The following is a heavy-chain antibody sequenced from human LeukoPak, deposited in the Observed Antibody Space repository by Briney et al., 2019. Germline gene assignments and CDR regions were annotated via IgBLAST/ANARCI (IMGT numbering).Heavy chain of an antibody. Sequence: SETLSLTCAVYGGSLSGYYWSWIRQSPGKGLEWIGEINHGGSTNYNPSLKSRVTMSVDTSKDHFSLKLSSVTAADTAVYYCARVSYKYNWFDPWGQGTLVTVSS. V-gene: IGHV4-34*01. J-gene: IGHJ5*02. CDR2: INHGGST. D-gene: IGHD5-24*01. CDR1: GGSLSGYY. CDR3: ARVSYKYNWFDP.